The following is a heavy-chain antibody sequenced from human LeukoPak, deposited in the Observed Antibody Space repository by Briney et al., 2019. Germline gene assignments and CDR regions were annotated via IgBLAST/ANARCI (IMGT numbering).Heavy chain of an antibody. Sequence: GGSLRLSCAASGFTVVTNYINWVRQPPGKGLEWVSSISSSSSYIYYADSVKGRFTISRDNAKNTLYLQMNSLRAEDTAVYYCARDRGVTTWLTKNSNWFDPWGQGTLVTVSS. CDR3: ARDRGVTTWLTKNSNWFDP. CDR2: ISSSSSYI. J-gene: IGHJ5*02. D-gene: IGHD4-17*01. V-gene: IGHV3-21*01. CDR1: GFTVVTNY.